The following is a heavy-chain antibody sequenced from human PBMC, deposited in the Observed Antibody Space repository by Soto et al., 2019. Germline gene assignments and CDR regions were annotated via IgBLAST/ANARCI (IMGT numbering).Heavy chain of an antibody. Sequence: SQTLSLTCAISGDSVSSNSAAWNWIRQSPSRGLEWLGRTYYRSKWYNDYAVSVKSRITINPDTSKNQFSLQLNSVTPEDTAVYYCARSYSRGGYEDPNGACDIWGQGTMVTV. D-gene: IGHD6-19*01. CDR2: TYYRSKWYN. V-gene: IGHV6-1*01. CDR1: GDSVSSNSAA. J-gene: IGHJ3*02. CDR3: ARSYSRGGYEDPNGACDI.